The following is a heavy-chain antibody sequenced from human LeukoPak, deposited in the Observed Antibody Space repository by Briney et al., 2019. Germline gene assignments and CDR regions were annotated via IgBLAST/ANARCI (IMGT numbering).Heavy chain of an antibody. CDR3: AREKAAAGMNYYYYYMDV. Sequence: PGGSLRLSCAASGFTFSSYSMNWVRQAPGKGPEWVSYISSTSSTIYYADSVKGRFTISRDNAKNSLYLQMNSLRAEDTAVYYCAREKAAAGMNYYYYYMDVWGKGTTVTVSS. D-gene: IGHD6-13*01. V-gene: IGHV3-48*04. CDR2: ISSTSSTI. CDR1: GFTFSSYS. J-gene: IGHJ6*03.